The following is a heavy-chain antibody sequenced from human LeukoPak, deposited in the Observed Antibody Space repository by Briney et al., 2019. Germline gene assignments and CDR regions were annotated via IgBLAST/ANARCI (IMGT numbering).Heavy chain of an antibody. CDR2: IYPGDSDT. CDR3: ARRHYYYDRSGFYYYFDT. J-gene: IGHJ4*02. CDR1: GYSFTNYW. V-gene: IGHV5-51*01. Sequence: GESLKISCKGSGYSFTNYWIAWVRQVPGKGLEWMGIIYPGDSDTRYSPSFQGQVTISADKSISTAYLQWSSLKASDTAMYYCARRHYYYDRSGFYYYFDTWGQGTQVTVTS. D-gene: IGHD3-22*01.